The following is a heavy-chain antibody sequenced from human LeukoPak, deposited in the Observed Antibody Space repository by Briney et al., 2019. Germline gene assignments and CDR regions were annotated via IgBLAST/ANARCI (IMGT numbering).Heavy chain of an antibody. CDR2: IIPIFGTA. CDR1: GGTFSSYA. CDR3: AIFCSSTSCYTRWNFDY. V-gene: IGHV1-69*13. Sequence: WASVKVSCEASGGTFSSYAISWVRQAPGQGLEWMGGIIPIFGTANYAQKFQGRVTITADESTSTAYMELSSLRSEDTAVYYCAIFCSSTSCYTRWNFDYWGQGTLVTVSS. J-gene: IGHJ4*02. D-gene: IGHD2-2*02.